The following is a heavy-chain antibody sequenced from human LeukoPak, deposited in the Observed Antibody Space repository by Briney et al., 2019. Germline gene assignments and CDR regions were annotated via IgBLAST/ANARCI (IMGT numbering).Heavy chain of an antibody. CDR2: IYYSGAT. J-gene: IGHJ4*02. CDR3: AREIPAAGHFDY. CDR1: GGSVSGSY. Sequence: SETLSLTCSVSGGSVSGSYWMWIRQSPGKGLEWIGYIYYSGATSYNPSFRGRVTFFVDTSKNQFSLKLSSVTAADTAMYYCAREIPAAGHFDYWGQGALVTVSS. D-gene: IGHD6-13*01. V-gene: IGHV4-59*02.